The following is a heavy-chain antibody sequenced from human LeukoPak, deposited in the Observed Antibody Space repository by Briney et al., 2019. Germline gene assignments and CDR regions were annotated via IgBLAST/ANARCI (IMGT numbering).Heavy chain of an antibody. Sequence: PSKTLSLTCTVSGGSISSYYWSWIRQPPGKGLEWIGYIYYSGSTNYNPSLKSRVTISVDTSKNQFSLKLSSVTAADTAVYYCARLLYSSGWFEIDYWGQGTQVTVSS. V-gene: IGHV4-59*08. CDR1: GGSISSYY. CDR2: IYYSGST. J-gene: IGHJ4*02. CDR3: ARLLYSSGWFEIDY. D-gene: IGHD6-19*01.